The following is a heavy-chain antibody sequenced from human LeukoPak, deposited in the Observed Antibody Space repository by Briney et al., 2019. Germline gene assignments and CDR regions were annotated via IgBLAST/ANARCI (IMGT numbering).Heavy chain of an antibody. CDR2: ISCSGGST. CDR1: GFTFSSYH. Sequence: GGSLRLSCAASGFTFSSYHMSWVRRAPGKGREWVSSISCSGGSTYYADSVKGRFTISRDNSRNTLYLQMNSLRAEETTVYDCAKALTRRRISFLSGKGPDACDFWGRETLVSVSS. CDR3: AKALTRRRISFLSGKGPDACDF. J-gene: IGHJ4*02. V-gene: IGHV3-23*01. D-gene: IGHD6-25*01.